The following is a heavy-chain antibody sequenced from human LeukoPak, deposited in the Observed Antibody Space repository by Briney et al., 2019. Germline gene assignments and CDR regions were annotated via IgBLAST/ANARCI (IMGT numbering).Heavy chain of an antibody. CDR3: ARDCNGGSSYPFDC. Sequence: PGGSLRLSCAASGFTFSSYGMHWVRQAPGKGLEWWGVKCYDGSNKYYADSSKGRFTISRDNSKNTLYLQMNSLRAEDTAGYYCARDCNGGSSYPFDCWGQGTLVTVSS. CDR2: KCYDGSNK. D-gene: IGHD2-15*01. V-gene: IGHV3-33*01. J-gene: IGHJ4*02. CDR1: GFTFSSYG.